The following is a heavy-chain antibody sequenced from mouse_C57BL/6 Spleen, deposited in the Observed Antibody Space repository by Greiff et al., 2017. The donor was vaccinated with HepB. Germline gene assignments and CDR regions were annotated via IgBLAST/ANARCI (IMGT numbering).Heavy chain of an antibody. J-gene: IGHJ2*01. CDR1: GYSITSDY. Sequence: DVQLQESGPGLAKPSQTLSLTCSVTGYSITSDYWNWIRKLPGNKLEYMGYISYSGSTYYNPSLKSRISITRDTSKNQYYLQLNSVTTEDTATYYCARGRYGSSYYFDYWGQGTTLTVSS. D-gene: IGHD1-1*01. CDR2: ISYSGST. V-gene: IGHV3-8*01. CDR3: ARGRYGSSYYFDY.